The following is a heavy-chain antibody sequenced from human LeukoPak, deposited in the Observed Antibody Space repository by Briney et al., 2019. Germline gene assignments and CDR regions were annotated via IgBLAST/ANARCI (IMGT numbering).Heavy chain of an antibody. D-gene: IGHD2-8*01. J-gene: IGHJ4*02. CDR2: IWYDGSNK. Sequence: GGSLRLSCAASGFTFSSYAMSWVRQAPGKGLEWVAVIWYDGSNKYYTDSVKGRFTISRDNSKNTLYLQMNSLRSEDTAVYYCARGHCTNGVCYTLDYWGQGTLVTVSS. V-gene: IGHV3-33*08. CDR1: GFTFSSYA. CDR3: ARGHCTNGVCYTLDY.